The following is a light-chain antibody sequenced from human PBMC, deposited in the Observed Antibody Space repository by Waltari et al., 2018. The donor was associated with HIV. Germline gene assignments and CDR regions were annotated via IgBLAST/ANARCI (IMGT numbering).Light chain of an antibody. Sequence: QSALTQPASVSGSPGQSITISCTGTSSDVGSYTLVSWYQQHPAKAPQLMIYEVSKRPSGVSKRFSGSKSGNTASLTISGLQAEDEADYYCCSYAGSRVFGGGTKLTVL. CDR1: SSDVGSYTL. J-gene: IGLJ3*02. CDR3: CSYAGSRV. V-gene: IGLV2-23*02. CDR2: EVS.